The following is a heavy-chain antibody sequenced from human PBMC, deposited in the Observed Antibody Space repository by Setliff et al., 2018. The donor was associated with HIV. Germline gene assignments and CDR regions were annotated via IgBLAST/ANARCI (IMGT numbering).Heavy chain of an antibody. CDR3: ARWSCGRTTCYDSPYNWFDP. D-gene: IGHD2-2*01. V-gene: IGHV1-18*01. J-gene: IGHJ5*02. Sequence: KVSCKASGYTFTSYGIGWVRQAPGQGLEWMGWISPYNGHTNYAQRLQGRVTMSTDTSTSTAYMELTSLRFDDTAVYYCARWSCGRTTCYDSPYNWFDPWGQGTLVTVSS. CDR2: ISPYNGHT. CDR1: GYTFTSYG.